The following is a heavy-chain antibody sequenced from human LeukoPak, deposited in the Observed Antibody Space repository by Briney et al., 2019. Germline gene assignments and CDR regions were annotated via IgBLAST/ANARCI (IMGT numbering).Heavy chain of an antibody. CDR2: SYGGGST. Sequence: GGSLRLSYAASGFTVSSNYMNWVRQAPGKGLEWVSVSYGGGSTNYADSVKGRFTISRDNSKNTLYLQMNSLRAEDTAVYYCTRELGGSYNDYWGQGTPVTVSS. D-gene: IGHD1-26*01. V-gene: IGHV3-53*01. J-gene: IGHJ4*02. CDR1: GFTVSSNY. CDR3: TRELGGSYNDY.